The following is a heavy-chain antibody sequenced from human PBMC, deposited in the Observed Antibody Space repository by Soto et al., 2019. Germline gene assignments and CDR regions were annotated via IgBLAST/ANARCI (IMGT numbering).Heavy chain of an antibody. D-gene: IGHD6-13*01. Sequence: VQVLESGGGLVQPGGSLRLSCSVSGFAFGGFTMTWVRQAPGKGLEWVSSISGSAARTYYADSVQGRFTISRDNSKSTLYLPMNSLRVEDAAAYYCTRGGVGTTGSCDFWGQGTLVAVSS. J-gene: IGHJ4*02. CDR1: GFAFGGFT. CDR3: TRGGVGTTGSCDF. V-gene: IGHV3-23*01. CDR2: ISGSAART.